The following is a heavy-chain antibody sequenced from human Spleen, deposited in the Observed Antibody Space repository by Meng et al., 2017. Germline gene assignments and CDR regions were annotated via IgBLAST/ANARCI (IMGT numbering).Heavy chain of an antibody. CDR2: ISYSGST. CDR1: DGSINNYY. Sequence: GSLRLSCTVSDGSINNYYWSWIRQPPGKGLEWIGYISYSGSTNYNPSLKSRVTISLDTSKRQFSLQLSSVTAADTAMYYCARDEDISAAGKLFGDYWGQGTLVTVSS. V-gene: IGHV4-59*01. J-gene: IGHJ4*02. D-gene: IGHD6-25*01. CDR3: ARDEDISAAGKLFGDY.